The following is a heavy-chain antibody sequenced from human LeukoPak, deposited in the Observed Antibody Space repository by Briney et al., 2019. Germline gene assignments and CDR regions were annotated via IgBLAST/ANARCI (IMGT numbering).Heavy chain of an antibody. V-gene: IGHV3-23*01. CDR2: ISGSGGST. CDR1: GFTFSSYA. D-gene: IGHD3-22*01. J-gene: IGHJ4*02. CDR3: ALQQDSSGYYSDY. Sequence: GGSLRLSCAASGFTFSSYAMSWVRQAPGEGLEWVSAISGSGGSTYYADSVKGRFTISRDNSKNTLYLQMNSLRAEDTAEYYCALQQDSSGYYSDYWGQGTLVTVSS.